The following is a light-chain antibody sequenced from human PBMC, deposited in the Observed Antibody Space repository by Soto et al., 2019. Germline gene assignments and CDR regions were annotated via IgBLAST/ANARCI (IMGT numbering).Light chain of an antibody. Sequence: DMQITHSPSSLSASVLYRVTISCQASQGISRSLAWYQQKPGKAPKLLIYAASSLQSGVPSRFSGSGFGTDFTLTISSLQPEDSAIYYCQQADTFPITFGQGTRLEIK. CDR2: AAS. V-gene: IGKV1D-12*01. CDR1: QGISRS. CDR3: QQADTFPIT. J-gene: IGKJ5*01.